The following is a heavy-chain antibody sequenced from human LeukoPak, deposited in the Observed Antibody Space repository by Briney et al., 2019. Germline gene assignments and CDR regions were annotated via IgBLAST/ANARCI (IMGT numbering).Heavy chain of an antibody. J-gene: IGHJ4*02. Sequence: GGSLRLSCAASGLTFSSYGMHWVRQAPGKGLEWVAVIWYDGSNKYYADSVKGRFTISRDSSKNTLYLQMNSLRAEDTAVYYCARDMEAVAGTVDYWGQGTLVTVSS. CDR1: GLTFSSYG. D-gene: IGHD6-19*01. CDR3: ARDMEAVAGTVDY. V-gene: IGHV3-33*01. CDR2: IWYDGSNK.